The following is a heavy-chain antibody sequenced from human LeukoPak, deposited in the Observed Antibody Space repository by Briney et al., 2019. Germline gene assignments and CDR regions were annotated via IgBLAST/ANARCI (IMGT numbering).Heavy chain of an antibody. CDR3: ASRGLYCSGGSCYLQH. CDR1: GFTFSSYG. D-gene: IGHD2-15*01. Sequence: GGSLRLSCAASGFTFSSYGMHWVRQAPGKGLEWVAFLSDDESNKYYADSVKGRFTISRDNSKNTLFLQMNSLRAEDTAIYYCASRGLYCSGGSCYLQHWGQGTLVTVSS. J-gene: IGHJ1*01. V-gene: IGHV3-30*03. CDR2: LSDDESNK.